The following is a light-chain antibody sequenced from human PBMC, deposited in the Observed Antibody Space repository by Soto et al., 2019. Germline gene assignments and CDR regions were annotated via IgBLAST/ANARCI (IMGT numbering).Light chain of an antibody. CDR2: ATS. CDR3: QQTYSAPQT. CDR1: QSISSY. V-gene: IGKV1-39*01. Sequence: DIQMTQSPSSLSAFVGDRVTITCRASQSISSYLNWYQQKPGKAPNLLIYATSSLQSGVPSTFSGSGSGTDFTLTISSLQAEDFATYFCQQTYSAPQTFGPGTKVDIK. J-gene: IGKJ1*01.